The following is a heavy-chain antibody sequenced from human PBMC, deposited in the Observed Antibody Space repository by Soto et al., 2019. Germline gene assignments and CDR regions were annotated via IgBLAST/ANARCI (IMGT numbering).Heavy chain of an antibody. V-gene: IGHV3-23*01. J-gene: IGHJ4*02. Sequence: EVQLLESGGGLVQPGGSLRLSCAASGITLSSYAMVWVRQAPGKGLEWVAGISHSGDTTFHADSVKGRFTISRDNFKSTLSLQMNRLRAEDTAVYYCAKVKDEGVLTPHLDCWGQGTLVSVSS. CDR2: ISHSGDTT. CDR3: AKVKDEGVLTPHLDC. CDR1: GITLSSYA. D-gene: IGHD3-10*01.